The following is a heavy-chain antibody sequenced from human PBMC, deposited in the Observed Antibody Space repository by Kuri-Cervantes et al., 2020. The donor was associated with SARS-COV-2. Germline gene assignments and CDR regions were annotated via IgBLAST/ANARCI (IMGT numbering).Heavy chain of an antibody. CDR2: ISYYGSNK. J-gene: IGHJ6*03. V-gene: IGHV3-30*04. CDR1: GFTFSSFA. CDR3: ARGTYDFWSGYYPPYYYYCYMDV. Sequence: LSHTCAASGFTFSSFAMHWVRQAPGKGLEWVAVISYYGSNKYYAGSVKARFTIPRDNSKNRLYLQMNSLRAEDTAVYYCARGTYDFWSGYYPPYYYYCYMDVWGKGTTVTFSS. D-gene: IGHD3-3*01.